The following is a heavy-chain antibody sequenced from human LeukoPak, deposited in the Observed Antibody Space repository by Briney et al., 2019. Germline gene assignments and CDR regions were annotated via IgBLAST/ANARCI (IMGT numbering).Heavy chain of an antibody. J-gene: IGHJ3*02. V-gene: IGHV4-59*12. CDR1: GGSISSYY. Sequence: SETLSLTCTVSGGSISSYYWSWIRQPPGKGLEWIGYIYHSGSTYYNPSLKSRVTISVDRSKNQFSLKLSSVTAADTAVYYCARGQWELLQFAFDIWGQGTMVTVSS. CDR3: ARGQWELLQFAFDI. D-gene: IGHD1-26*01. CDR2: IYHSGST.